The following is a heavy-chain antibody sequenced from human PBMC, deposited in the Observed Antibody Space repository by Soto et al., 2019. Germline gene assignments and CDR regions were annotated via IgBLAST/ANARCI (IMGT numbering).Heavy chain of an antibody. Sequence: QVQLVQSGAEVKEPGDSVRVSCEASGYTFTSYYIQWVRQAPGQGLEWMGWINPKFGDTTYAQDFQDRVSMTRDMSISTVYMELSRLTSDDTAKYYCARNMDYYYGPGSGNGHGFWGQGTTVTVFS. V-gene: IGHV1-2*02. CDR3: ARNMDYYYGPGSGNGHGF. CDR2: INPKFGDT. CDR1: GYTFTSYY. D-gene: IGHD3-10*01. J-gene: IGHJ6*02.